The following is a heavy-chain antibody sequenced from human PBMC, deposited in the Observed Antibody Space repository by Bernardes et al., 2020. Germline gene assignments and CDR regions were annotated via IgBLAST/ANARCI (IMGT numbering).Heavy chain of an antibody. V-gene: IGHV7-4-1*02. CDR1: GYTFTSYA. Sequence: ASVKVSCKASGYTFTSYAMNWVRQAPGQGLEWMGWINTNTGNPTYAQGFTGRFVFSLDTSVSTAYLQISSLKAEDTAVYYCAIDYGDYVHYYYYYGMDVWGQGTTVTVSS. D-gene: IGHD4-17*01. CDR3: AIDYGDYVHYYYYYGMDV. CDR2: INTNTGNP. J-gene: IGHJ6*02.